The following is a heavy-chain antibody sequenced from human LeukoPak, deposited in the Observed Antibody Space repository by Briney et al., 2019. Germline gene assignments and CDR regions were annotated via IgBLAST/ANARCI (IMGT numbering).Heavy chain of an antibody. V-gene: IGHV4-39*03. Sequence: SETLSLTCTVSGGSISSSSYYWGWIRQPPGKGLEWIGSIYQSGSTYYNPSLKSRVSISVDTSKNQFSLNLSSVTAADTAVYYCVHYASGSHDFWGQGTLVTVSS. CDR1: GGSISSSSYY. CDR3: VHYASGSHDF. D-gene: IGHD3-10*01. J-gene: IGHJ4*02. CDR2: IYQSGST.